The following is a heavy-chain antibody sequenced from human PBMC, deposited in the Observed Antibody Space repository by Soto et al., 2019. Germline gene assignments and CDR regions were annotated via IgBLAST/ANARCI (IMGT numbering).Heavy chain of an antibody. V-gene: IGHV3-30-3*01. CDR3: ASSPTLVPRTPNY. CDR2: ISYDGSNK. Sequence: QVQLVESGGGVVQPGRSLRLSCAASGFTFSSYAMHWVRQAPGKGLEWVAVISYDGSNKYYADSVKGRFTISRDNSKNTLYLQMTSLRAEDTAVYYCASSPTLVPRTPNYWGQGTLVTVSS. CDR1: GFTFSSYA. D-gene: IGHD3-16*01. J-gene: IGHJ4*02.